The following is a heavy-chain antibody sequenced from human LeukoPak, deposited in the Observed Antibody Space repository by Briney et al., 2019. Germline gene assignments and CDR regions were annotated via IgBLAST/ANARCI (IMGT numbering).Heavy chain of an antibody. CDR3: ARVLAAAGTL. Sequence: GGSLRLSCAASGFTFSSYSMNWVRQAPGKGLEWVSSISSSSSYIYYADSVKGRFTISRDNAKNSLYLQMNSLRAEDTAAYYCARVLAAAGTLWGQGTLVTVSS. CDR2: ISSSSSYI. J-gene: IGHJ4*02. V-gene: IGHV3-21*01. D-gene: IGHD6-13*01. CDR1: GFTFSSYS.